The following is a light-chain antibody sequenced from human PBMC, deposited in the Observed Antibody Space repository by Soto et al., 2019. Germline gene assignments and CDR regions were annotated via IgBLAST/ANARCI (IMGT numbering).Light chain of an antibody. CDR3: QQYNSYHT. V-gene: IGKV1-5*01. Sequence: DIQMTQSPSTLSASVGDRVTITCRASQSISSRLAWYQQKPGKAPKFLIYDASSLESGVPSRFSGSGSGTEFTLTISSLQPDDFATYYCQQYNSYHTFGQGTKVDIK. CDR1: QSISSR. J-gene: IGKJ2*01. CDR2: DAS.